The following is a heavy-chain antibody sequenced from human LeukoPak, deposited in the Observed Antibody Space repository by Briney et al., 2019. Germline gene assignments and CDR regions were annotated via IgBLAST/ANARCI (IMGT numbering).Heavy chain of an antibody. D-gene: IGHD2-2*01. V-gene: IGHV3-20*01. J-gene: IGHJ5*02. Sequence: GGSLRLSCAASGFTFDDYGMSWVRQAPGKGLEWVSGINWNGGSTGYADSVKGRFTISRDNAKNSLYLQTNSLRAEDTALYHCARHSCSSTSCSSFDPWGQGTLVTVSS. CDR2: INWNGGST. CDR3: ARHSCSSTSCSSFDP. CDR1: GFTFDDYG.